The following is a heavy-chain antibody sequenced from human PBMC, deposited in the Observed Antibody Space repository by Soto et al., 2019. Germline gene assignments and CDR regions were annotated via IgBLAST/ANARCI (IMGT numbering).Heavy chain of an antibody. CDR1: GGSITTANSY. CDR2: IYHSGST. J-gene: IGHJ6*02. D-gene: IGHD3-10*01. CDR3: ARDRLSLIRGVPHYDGIDV. Sequence: SETLSLTCTVSGGSITTANSYWTWIRQHPGKGLEWIGYIYHSGSTYYNPSLESRVTISIDKSQNQFSLTLTSVTAADSAIFYCARDRLSLIRGVPHYDGIDVWGQGTTVTSP. V-gene: IGHV4-31*03.